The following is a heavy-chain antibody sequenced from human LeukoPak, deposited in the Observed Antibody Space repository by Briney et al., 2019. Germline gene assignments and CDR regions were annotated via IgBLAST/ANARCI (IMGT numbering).Heavy chain of an antibody. CDR2: IYYSGST. J-gene: IGHJ4*02. CDR1: GGSISSYY. D-gene: IGHD6-13*01. Sequence: PSETLSLTCTVSGGSISSYYWSWIRQPPGKGLEWIGYIYYSGSTNYNPSLKGRVTISVDTSKNQFSLKLSSVTAADTAVYYCARSDGSSWYYFDYWGQGTLVTVSS. CDR3: ARSDGSSWYYFDY. V-gene: IGHV4-59*01.